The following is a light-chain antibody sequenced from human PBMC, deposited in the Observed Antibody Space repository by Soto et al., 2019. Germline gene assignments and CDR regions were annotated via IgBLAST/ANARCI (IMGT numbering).Light chain of an antibody. CDR1: QSIASTY. CDR3: QQYGSSLYA. J-gene: IGKJ2*01. CDR2: GAS. V-gene: IGKV3-20*01. Sequence: EIVLTQSPGTLSLSPGERVTLSCRASQSIASTYLTWYQQKPGQAPRLLIYGASRRATGIPDRFSGSGSGIDFSLTISRLEPEDFAVYYCQQYGSSLYASGQGTKLEI.